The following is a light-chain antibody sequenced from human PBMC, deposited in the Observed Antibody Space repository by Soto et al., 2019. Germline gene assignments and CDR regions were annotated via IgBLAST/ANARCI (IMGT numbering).Light chain of an antibody. CDR1: QIVSSRY. V-gene: IGKV3-20*01. J-gene: IGKJ1*01. CDR2: ATS. Sequence: EIVLTQSPGTVSLSPGERATLSCRASQIVSSRYLAWYQQRPGQAPRLLFSATSNRAAGIPDRFSGSGSGTDFTLTISRLEPEDFAVYYCQQYGTSPWTFGQGTKVDVK. CDR3: QQYGTSPWT.